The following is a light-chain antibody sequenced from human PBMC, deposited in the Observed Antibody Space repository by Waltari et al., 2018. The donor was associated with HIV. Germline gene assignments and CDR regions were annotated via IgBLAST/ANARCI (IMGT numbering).Light chain of an antibody. J-gene: IGLJ1*01. CDR2: EVS. Sequence: QSALTQPASVSGSPGQALTISCTGTSSDVGSYNLVSWYQQHPGKAPKLMIYEVSKRPSGVSNRVSGSKSGNTASLTISGLQGEDEADYYCCSYAGSSAFYVFGTGTKVTVL. CDR1: SSDVGSYNL. CDR3: CSYAGSSAFYV. V-gene: IGLV2-23*02.